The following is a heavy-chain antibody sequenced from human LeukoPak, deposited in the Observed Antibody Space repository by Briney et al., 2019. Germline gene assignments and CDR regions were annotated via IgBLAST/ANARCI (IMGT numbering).Heavy chain of an antibody. CDR2: ISGSGGST. V-gene: IGHV3-23*01. CDR1: GFTFSSYA. D-gene: IGHD3-3*01. CDR3: AKERRITIFGVASTFDY. J-gene: IGHJ4*02. Sequence: PGGSLRLSCAASGFTFSSYAMSWVRQAPGKGLEWVSAISGSGGSTYYADSVKGRFTISRDNSKNTLYLQMNSLRAEDTAVYYCAKERRITIFGVASTFDYWGQGTLVTVSS.